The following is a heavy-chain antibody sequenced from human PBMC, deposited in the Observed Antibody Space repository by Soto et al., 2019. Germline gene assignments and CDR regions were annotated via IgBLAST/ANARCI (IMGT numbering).Heavy chain of an antibody. Sequence: GESLKISCKGSGYSVTSYWISWVRQMPGKGLEWTGRIDPSDSYTNYSPSFQGHVTISADKSISTAYLQWSSLKASDTAMYYXASPGYGDPYYFDYWGQGPLVTVSS. CDR1: GYSVTSYW. V-gene: IGHV5-10-1*01. J-gene: IGHJ4*02. D-gene: IGHD4-17*01. CDR2: IDPSDSYT. CDR3: ASPGYGDPYYFDY.